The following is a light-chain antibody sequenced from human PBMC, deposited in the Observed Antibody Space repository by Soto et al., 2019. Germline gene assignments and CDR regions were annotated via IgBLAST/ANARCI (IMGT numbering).Light chain of an antibody. CDR3: QQYNNWSPWT. CDR1: QSVSSN. Sequence: EVVMTQSPDTLSVSPGEKATLSCRASQSVSSNLAWYQQSPGQAPRLLIYDASTRATGIPARFTGSGSGTEFTLTISSLQSEDFAVYYCQQYNNWSPWTFGQGTKVEIQ. CDR2: DAS. J-gene: IGKJ1*01. V-gene: IGKV3-15*01.